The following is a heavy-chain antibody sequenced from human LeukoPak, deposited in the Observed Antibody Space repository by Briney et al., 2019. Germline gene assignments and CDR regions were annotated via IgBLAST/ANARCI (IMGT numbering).Heavy chain of an antibody. V-gene: IGHV1-24*01. J-gene: IGHJ4*02. CDR3: ATSHPRELSLYLVH. Sequence: ASVKVSWKGSGYTLTELSKHLGRTAPGKRLEWEGGFDPEDGDTICAQKFQGRVTMTEDTSTDTAYMELSSLRSEDTAVYYCATSHPRELSLYLVHWGQGTLVSVSS. D-gene: IGHD3-16*02. CDR1: GYTLTELS. CDR2: FDPEDGDT.